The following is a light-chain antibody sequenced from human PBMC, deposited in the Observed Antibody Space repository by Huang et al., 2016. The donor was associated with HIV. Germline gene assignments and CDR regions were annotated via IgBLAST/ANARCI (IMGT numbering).Light chain of an antibody. CDR1: QSVSNF. CDR2: DAS. CDR3: QQRSDGIT. Sequence: EIVLTQSPATLSLSPGQRATLSCRASQSVSNFLAWYQQKPGPAPRLLIYDASTSATGIPARFRGSGSATDFTLTISSLEPEDFVVYYCQQRSDGITFGQGTQLEIK. J-gene: IGKJ5*01. V-gene: IGKV3-11*01.